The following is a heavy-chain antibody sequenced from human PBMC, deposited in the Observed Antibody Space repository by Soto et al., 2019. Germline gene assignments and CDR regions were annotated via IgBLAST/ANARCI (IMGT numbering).Heavy chain of an antibody. CDR2: IYWDADK. CDR1: GGSISSYYW. CDR3: AHTNYYGSWFFDS. V-gene: IGHV2-5*08. Sequence: TLSLTCTVSGGSISSYYWSWIRQPPGEALEWLTLIYWDADKRYSPSLKSRLTITKDTSKNQVVLTLSNMDPVDTATYFCAHTNYYGSWFFDSWRQGPLVTVSS. D-gene: IGHD3-10*01. J-gene: IGHJ4*02.